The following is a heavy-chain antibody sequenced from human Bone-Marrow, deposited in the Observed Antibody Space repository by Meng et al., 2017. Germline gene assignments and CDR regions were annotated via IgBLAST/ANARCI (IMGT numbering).Heavy chain of an antibody. CDR1: GGSISSYY. CDR3: ARETRGGDWLYCMDD. V-gene: IGHV4-59*01. Sequence: SETLSLTCTVSGGSISSYYWSWIRQPPGKGLEWIGYIYYSGSTNYNPSLKSRVTISVDTSKNQFSLTLSSVTAADTAVYYFARETRGGDWLYCMDDWGQGTPVTVSS. CDR2: IYYSGST. J-gene: IGHJ4*01. D-gene: IGHD3/OR15-3a*01.